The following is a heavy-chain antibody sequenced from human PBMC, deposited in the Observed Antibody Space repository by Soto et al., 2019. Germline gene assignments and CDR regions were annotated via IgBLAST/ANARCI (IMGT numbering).Heavy chain of an antibody. V-gene: IGHV1-3*01. CDR1: GYIFNNYV. CDR3: ARVPASTVLTHYFDY. D-gene: IGHD4-4*01. CDR2: INAGTGYT. J-gene: IGHJ4*02. Sequence: ASVKVSCKASGYIFNNYVLHWVRQAPGQGLEWVGWINAGTGYTKYSQKFQDRVTITRDTSATTVYMVLYRLRSEDTAIYYCARVPASTVLTHYFDYWGQGILVTVSS.